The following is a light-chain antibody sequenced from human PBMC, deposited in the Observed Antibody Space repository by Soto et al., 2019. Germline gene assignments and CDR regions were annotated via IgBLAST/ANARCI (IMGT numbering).Light chain of an antibody. CDR1: PRIRRK. CDR2: DAS. V-gene: IGKV1-5*01. Sequence: SVHIACRARPRIRRKFSWYQQMPGKAPKHLIFDASTLVSGVPSRCSGRGADAEDSLLIISRLPDEDTANYYCQKYSDAPFTFGPGTKVDI. CDR3: QKYSDAPFT. J-gene: IGKJ3*01.